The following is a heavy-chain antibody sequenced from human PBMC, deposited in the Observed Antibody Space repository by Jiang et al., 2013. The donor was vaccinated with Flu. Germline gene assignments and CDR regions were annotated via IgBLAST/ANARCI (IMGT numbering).Heavy chain of an antibody. Sequence: GLVKPSETLSLTCAVSGYSISSGYYWGWIRQPPGKGLEWIGSIYHSGSTYYNPSLKSRVTISVDTSKNQFSLKLSSVTAADTAVYYCARPSNYYDSGFDYWGQGTLVTVSS. J-gene: IGHJ4*02. D-gene: IGHD3-22*01. CDR3: ARPSNYYDSGFDY. CDR1: GYSISSGYY. V-gene: IGHV4-38-2*01. CDR2: IYHSGST.